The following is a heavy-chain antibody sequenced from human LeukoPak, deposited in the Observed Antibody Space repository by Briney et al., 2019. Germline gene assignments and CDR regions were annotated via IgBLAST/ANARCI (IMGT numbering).Heavy chain of an antibody. J-gene: IGHJ4*02. Sequence: SETLSLTCTVSGGSISSSSYYWGWIRQPPGKGLEWIGSIYYSGSTYYNPSLKSRVTISVDTSKNQFSLKLSSVTAADTAVYYCASGGFYYGSGSYYPKGNVDYWGQGTLVTVSS. V-gene: IGHV4-39*07. CDR3: ASGGFYYGSGSYYPKGNVDY. CDR1: GGSISSSSYY. CDR2: IYYSGST. D-gene: IGHD3-10*01.